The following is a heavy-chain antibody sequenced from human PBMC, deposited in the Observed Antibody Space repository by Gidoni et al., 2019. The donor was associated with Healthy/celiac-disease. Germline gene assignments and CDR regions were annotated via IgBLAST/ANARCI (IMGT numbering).Heavy chain of an antibody. CDR2: IIPIFGTA. CDR3: ARESQVSSSLFDY. J-gene: IGHJ4*02. CDR1: GVTFSSYA. D-gene: IGHD6-6*01. Sequence: QVQQLQSGVEVKKLGFSVQVSCKFSGVTFSSYAISGLRQAPGQGLAWMGGIIPIFGTANYAQKYQGRVTITADESTGTAYMELSNLRSEDTAVYYYARESQVSSSLFDYWSQGTLVTVSS. V-gene: IGHV1-69*01.